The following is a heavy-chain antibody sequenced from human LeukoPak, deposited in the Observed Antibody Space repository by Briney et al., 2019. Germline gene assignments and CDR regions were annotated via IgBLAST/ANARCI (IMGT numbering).Heavy chain of an antibody. D-gene: IGHD5-24*01. CDR1: GFTFSNYW. Sequence: PGGSLRLSCAVSGFTFSNYWMYWVRQAPGKGLAWVSRINGDGTRTNYADSVKGRFTISRDNAENTLYLQMNSLRADDTAVYYCAREDGWGSGFFDYWGQGTLVTVSS. CDR2: INGDGTRT. CDR3: AREDGWGSGFFDY. J-gene: IGHJ4*02. V-gene: IGHV3-74*01.